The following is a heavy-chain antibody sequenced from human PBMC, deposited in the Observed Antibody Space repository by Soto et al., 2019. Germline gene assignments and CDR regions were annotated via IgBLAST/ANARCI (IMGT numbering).Heavy chain of an antibody. Sequence: GAPVKVSCKASGYTFTSYAMHWVRQAPGQGLEWMGWINPNSGGTNYAQKFQGWVTMTRDTSISTAYMELSRLRSGDTAVYYCARGDVGAFDIWGQGTMVTVSS. J-gene: IGHJ3*02. CDR3: ARGDVGAFDI. V-gene: IGHV1-2*04. D-gene: IGHD3-16*01. CDR2: INPNSGGT. CDR1: GYTFTSYA.